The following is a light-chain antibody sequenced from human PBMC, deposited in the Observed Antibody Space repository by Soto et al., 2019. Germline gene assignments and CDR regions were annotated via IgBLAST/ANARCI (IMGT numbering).Light chain of an antibody. V-gene: IGKV1-5*01. J-gene: IGKJ1*01. CDR3: QHYHSYSWT. Sequence: DIQMTQSPSTLSASVGDRVTITCRASQSIAIWLAWYQQKPGKAPNLLIYDASTLESGVPSRFSGSRSGTEFTLTISSLQPDEFATYYCQHYHSYSWTFGQGTKVEIK. CDR2: DAS. CDR1: QSIAIW.